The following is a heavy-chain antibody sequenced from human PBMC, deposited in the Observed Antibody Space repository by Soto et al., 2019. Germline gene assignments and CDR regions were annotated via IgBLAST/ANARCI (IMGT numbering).Heavy chain of an antibody. CDR3: ARVQVDYDILTGYQYYGMDV. J-gene: IGHJ6*02. CDR1: GGSISSSNW. D-gene: IGHD3-9*01. V-gene: IGHV4-4*02. Sequence: QVQLQESGPGLVKPSGTLSLTCAVSGGSISSSNWWSWVRQPPGKGLEWIGEIYHSGSTNYNPSLKSRVTISVDKSTNQFSLKLSSVTAADTAVYYCARVQVDYDILTGYQYYGMDVWGQGTTVTVSS. CDR2: IYHSGST.